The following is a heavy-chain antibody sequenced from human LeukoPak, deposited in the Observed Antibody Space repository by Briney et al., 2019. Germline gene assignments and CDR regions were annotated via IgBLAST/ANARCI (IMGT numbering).Heavy chain of an antibody. CDR3: ARGNPMITFGGVIVIFDY. V-gene: IGHV4-34*01. Sequence: PSETLSLTCAVYGGSFSGYYWSWIRQPPGKGLEWIGEINHSGSTNYNPSLKSRVTISVDTSKNQFSLKLSSVTAADTAVYYCARGNPMITFGGVIVIFDYWGQGTLVTVSS. D-gene: IGHD3-16*02. CDR2: INHSGST. CDR1: GGSFSGYY. J-gene: IGHJ4*02.